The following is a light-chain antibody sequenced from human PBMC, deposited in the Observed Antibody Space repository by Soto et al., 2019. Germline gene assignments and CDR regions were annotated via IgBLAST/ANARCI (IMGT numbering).Light chain of an antibody. Sequence: DIQMPQSPSSVSASVGDSVTITCRASQNIFSWLAWYQHKPGKAPNLLISAASTLQSGVPSRFSGSGSGTDFTLTISSLQPEDVATYYCQQASTYPLTFGGGTKVEIK. J-gene: IGKJ4*01. V-gene: IGKV1-12*01. CDR2: AAS. CDR3: QQASTYPLT. CDR1: QNIFSW.